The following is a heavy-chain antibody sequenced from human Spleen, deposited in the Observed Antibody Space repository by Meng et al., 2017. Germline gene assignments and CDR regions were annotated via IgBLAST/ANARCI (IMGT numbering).Heavy chain of an antibody. D-gene: IGHD2-15*01. CDR2: ISYDGSNK. CDR1: GFIFRSYA. Sequence: GESLKISCAASGFIFRSYAMHWVRQAPGKGPEWVAVISYDGSNKYYGDSVKGRITISRDNSKNTLYLQMNSLRTEDTAIYYCAKGLAVVAAPFDYWGQGTLVTVSS. J-gene: IGHJ4*02. V-gene: IGHV3-30*19. CDR3: AKGLAVVAAPFDY.